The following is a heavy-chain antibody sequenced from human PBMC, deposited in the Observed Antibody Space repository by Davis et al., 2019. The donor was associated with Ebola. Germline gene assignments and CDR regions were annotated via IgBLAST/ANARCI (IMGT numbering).Heavy chain of an antibody. CDR2: IHSSGST. CDR1: GGSISSVDYY. D-gene: IGHD3-16*01. J-gene: IGHJ5*01. V-gene: IGHV4-31*03. CDR3: ARMVRIGGAGIKWFDS. Sequence: SETLSLTCTVSGGSISSVDYYWSWVRQNPGKGLEWIGYIHSSGSTHYNPSLKSRANTSLDTSKNQFSLKLSSVIAADTAVYYCARMVRIGGAGIKWFDSWGQGTLVTVSS.